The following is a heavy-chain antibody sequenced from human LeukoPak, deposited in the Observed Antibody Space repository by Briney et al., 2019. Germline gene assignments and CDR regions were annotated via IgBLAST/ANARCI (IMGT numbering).Heavy chain of an antibody. D-gene: IGHD6-19*01. CDR3: ARDGSSGWYYFDY. J-gene: IGHJ4*02. Sequence: SETLSLTCAVYGGSFSGYYWSWIRQPPGKGLEWIGEINHSGSTNYNPSLKSRVTISVDTSKNQFSLKLSSVTAADTAVYYCARDGSSGWYYFDYWGQGTLVTVSS. CDR2: INHSGST. CDR1: GGSFSGYY. V-gene: IGHV4-34*01.